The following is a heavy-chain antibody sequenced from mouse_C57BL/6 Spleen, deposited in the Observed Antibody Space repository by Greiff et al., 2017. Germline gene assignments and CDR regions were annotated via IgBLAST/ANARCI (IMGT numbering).Heavy chain of an antibody. D-gene: IGHD4-1*02. CDR2: ISYAGSN. CDR3: ARDGPTGTPFAY. Sequence: DVQLQESGPGLVKPSQSLSLTCSVTGYSITSGYYWNWIRQFPGNKLEWMGYISYAGSNNYNPSLKNRIFITSDTSKNQFFLKLNSVTTEDTATYYCARDGPTGTPFAYWGQGTLVTVSA. J-gene: IGHJ3*01. V-gene: IGHV3-6*01. CDR1: GYSITSGYY.